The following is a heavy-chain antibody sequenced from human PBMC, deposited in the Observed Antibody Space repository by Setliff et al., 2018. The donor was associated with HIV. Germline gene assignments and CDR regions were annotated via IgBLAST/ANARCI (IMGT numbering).Heavy chain of an antibody. V-gene: IGHV4-59*01. CDR1: GGSISSYY. CDR3: AREEVSSGWTNYYYGMDV. CDR2: IYYSGST. Sequence: PSETLSLTCTVSGGSISSYYWSWLRQPPGKGLEWIGYIYYSGSTNYNPSLKSRVTISVDTSKNQFSLKLSSVTAADTAVYYCAREEVSSGWTNYYYGMDVWGQGTTVTVSS. D-gene: IGHD6-19*01. J-gene: IGHJ6*02.